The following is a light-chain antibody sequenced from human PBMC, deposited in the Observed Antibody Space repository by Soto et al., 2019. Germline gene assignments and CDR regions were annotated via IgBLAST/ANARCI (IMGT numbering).Light chain of an antibody. V-gene: IGLV1-40*01. CDR3: QSYDSSSSVV. J-gene: IGLJ2*01. CDR2: GNS. CDR1: SSNIGAGYD. Sequence: QSLLTQPPSVSGAPGQRVTISCTGSSSNIGAGYDVHWYQQLPGTAPKLLIYGNSNRPSGVPDRFSGSKSGTSASLAITGLQDEDEADYYCQSYDSSSSVVFGGGTKLTVL.